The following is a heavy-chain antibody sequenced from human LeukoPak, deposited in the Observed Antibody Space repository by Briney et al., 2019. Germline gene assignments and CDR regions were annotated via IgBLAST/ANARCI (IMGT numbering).Heavy chain of an antibody. CDR1: GFTFSSYR. V-gene: IGHV3-21*01. Sequence: ESGGSLRLSCAASGFTFSSYRMNWVRQAPGKGLEWVSSISSSSSYIYYADSVKGRFTISRDNAKNSLYLQMNSLRAEDTAVYYCARRDQARLGYWGQGTLVTVSS. D-gene: IGHD2-21*01. J-gene: IGHJ4*02. CDR2: ISSSSSYI. CDR3: ARRDQARLGY.